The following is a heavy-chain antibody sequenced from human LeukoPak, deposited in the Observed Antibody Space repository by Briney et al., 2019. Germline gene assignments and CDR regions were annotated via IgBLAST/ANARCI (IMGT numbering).Heavy chain of an antibody. CDR3: ARELLGYCSSTSCYKGGAFDI. CDR1: GFTFSSYG. Sequence: GGSLRLSCAASGFTFSSYGMHWVRQAPGKGLEWVSVIYSGGSTYYADSVKGRFTISRDNSKNTLYLQMNSLRAEDTAVYYCARELLGYCSSTSCYKGGAFDIWGQGTMVTVSS. D-gene: IGHD2-2*02. CDR2: IYSGGST. V-gene: IGHV3-53*01. J-gene: IGHJ3*02.